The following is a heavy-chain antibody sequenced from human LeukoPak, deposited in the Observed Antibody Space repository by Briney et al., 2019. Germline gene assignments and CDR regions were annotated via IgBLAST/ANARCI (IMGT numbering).Heavy chain of an antibody. CDR3: ARGWVPAAMGY. Sequence: GSLRLSCAASGFTFSSYEMNWVRQAPGKGLEWVSYISSSGSTIYYADSVKGRFTISRDNAKNSLYLQMNSLRAEDTAVYYCARGWVPAAMGYWGQGTLVTVSS. CDR2: ISSSGSTI. J-gene: IGHJ4*02. D-gene: IGHD2-2*01. CDR1: GFTFSSYE. V-gene: IGHV3-48*03.